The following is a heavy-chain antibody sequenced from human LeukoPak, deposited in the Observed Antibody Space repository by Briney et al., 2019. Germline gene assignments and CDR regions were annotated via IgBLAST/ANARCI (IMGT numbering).Heavy chain of an antibody. V-gene: IGHV4-34*01. D-gene: IGHD3-10*01. CDR3: ASSITMVRGVIIRFDP. J-gene: IGHJ5*02. Sequence: SETLSLSCAVYGGSFSHYSWSWIRQPPGKGLEWIGSIYYSGSTYYNPSLKSRVTISVDTSKNQFSLKLSSVTAADTAVYYCASSITMVRGVIIRFDPWGQGTLVPVSS. CDR2: IYYSGST. CDR1: GGSFSHYS.